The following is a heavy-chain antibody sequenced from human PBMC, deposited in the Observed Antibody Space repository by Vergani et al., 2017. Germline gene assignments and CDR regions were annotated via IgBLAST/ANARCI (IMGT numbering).Heavy chain of an antibody. CDR3: SRVSFALQYHRSFDY. Sequence: QVKLQESGPGLVKPSQTLYLTCTVSGGSISSGGYYWSWIRQHPGKGLEWIGYIYYSGSTYYNPSLKSRVTISVDTSKYQFSLKLSSVTAADTAVCYCSRVSFALQYHRSFDYWGQGTLVTVSS. CDR1: GGSISSGGYY. V-gene: IGHV4-31*03. D-gene: IGHD4-11*01. CDR2: IYYSGST. J-gene: IGHJ4*02.